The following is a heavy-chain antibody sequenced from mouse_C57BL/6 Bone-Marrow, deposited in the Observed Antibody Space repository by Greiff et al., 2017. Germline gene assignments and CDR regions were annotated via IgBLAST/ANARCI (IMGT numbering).Heavy chain of an antibody. CDR2: INPNYGTT. CDR3: AKGYYGSSYGFAY. CDR1: GYSFTAYN. D-gene: IGHD1-1*01. V-gene: IGHV1-39*01. Sequence: EVQLQQSGPGLVKPAPSVKISCTASGYSFTAYNLNWVKQRHGTSLKLVGVINPNYGTTSYNQTFKANATLTVDQSSSTAYMQLNSLTSEDSAVYYCAKGYYGSSYGFAYWGQGTLVTVSA. J-gene: IGHJ3*01.